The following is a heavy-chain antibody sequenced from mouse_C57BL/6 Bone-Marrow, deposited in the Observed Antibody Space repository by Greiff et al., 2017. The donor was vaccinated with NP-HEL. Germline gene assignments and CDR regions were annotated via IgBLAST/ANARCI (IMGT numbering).Heavy chain of an antibody. D-gene: IGHD1-1*01. V-gene: IGHV1-55*01. CDR3: ASPYYYGSSYNFDY. Sequence: VQLQQPGAELVKPGASVKMSCKASGYTFTSYWITWVKQRPGQGLEWIGDIYPGSGSTNYNEKFKSKATLTVDTSSSTAYMQPSSLTSEDSAVYYCASPYYYGSSYNFDYWGQGTTLTVSS. CDR1: GYTFTSYW. CDR2: IYPGSGST. J-gene: IGHJ2*01.